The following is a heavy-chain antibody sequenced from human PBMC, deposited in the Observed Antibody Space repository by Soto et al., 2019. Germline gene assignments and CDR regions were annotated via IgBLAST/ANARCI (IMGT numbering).Heavy chain of an antibody. D-gene: IGHD1-26*01. CDR2: FDPEDGET. V-gene: IGHV1-24*01. CDR3: ATGGSIGGDAFDI. Sequence: ASVKVSCKVSGYTLTELSMHWVRQAPGKGLEWMGGFDPEDGETIYAQKFQGRVTTTEDTSTDTAYMELSSLRSEDTAVYYCATGGSIGGDAFDIWGQGTMVTVSS. J-gene: IGHJ3*02. CDR1: GYTLTELS.